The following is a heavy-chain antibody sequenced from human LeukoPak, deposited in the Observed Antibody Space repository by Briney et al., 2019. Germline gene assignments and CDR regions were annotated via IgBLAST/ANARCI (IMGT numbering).Heavy chain of an antibody. J-gene: IGHJ6*02. D-gene: IGHD4-17*01. CDR2: MNPNSGNT. CDR3: ARTAVTTYYYYYYGMDV. Sequence: ASVKVSCKASGYTFTSYNINWVRQPTGQGLEWMGWMNPNSGNTGYAQKFQGRVTMTMNTSISTAYMELSSMRSEDTAVYYCARTAVTTYYYYYYGMDVWAKGPWSPSP. CDR1: GYTFTSYN. V-gene: IGHV1-8*01.